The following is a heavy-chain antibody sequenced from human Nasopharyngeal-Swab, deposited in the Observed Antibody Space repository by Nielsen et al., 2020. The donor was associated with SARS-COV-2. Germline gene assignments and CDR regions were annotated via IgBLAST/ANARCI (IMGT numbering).Heavy chain of an antibody. V-gene: IGHV3-7*03. CDR1: GFTFSNYW. CDR2: INQDANKK. D-gene: IGHD3-10*01. CDR3: AKEAGLFDP. J-gene: IGHJ5*02. Sequence: GESLKISCAASGFTFSNYWMTWVRQAPGKGLEWVANINQDANKKHYVDSVKGRFTISRDNAKNSLYLEMNSLRAEDTAVYFCAKEAGLFDPWGQGTLVTVFS.